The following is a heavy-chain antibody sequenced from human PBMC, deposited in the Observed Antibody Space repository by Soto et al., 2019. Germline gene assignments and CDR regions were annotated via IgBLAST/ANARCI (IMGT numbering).Heavy chain of an antibody. CDR2: INHSGST. J-gene: IGHJ6*02. CDR1: GGSFSGYY. V-gene: IGHV4-34*01. CDR3: ARGDLRWQRYYYYYYGMDV. D-gene: IGHD4-17*01. Sequence: SETLSLTCAVYGGSFSGYYWSWIRQPPGKGLEWIGEINHSGSTDYNPSLKSRVTISVDTSKNQFSLKLSSVTAADTAVYYCARGDLRWQRYYYYYYGMDVWGQGTTVTV.